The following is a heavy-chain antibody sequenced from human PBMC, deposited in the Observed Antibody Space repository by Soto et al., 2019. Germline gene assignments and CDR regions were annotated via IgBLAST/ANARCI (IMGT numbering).Heavy chain of an antibody. D-gene: IGHD1-26*01. CDR2: ISDSGSTI. CDR1: GFTFGGHE. Sequence: SLRLCCVASGFTFGGHEMAWVRQAPGKGLEWVSYISDSGSTIKYADSVKGRFTISRDNRKKSLYLQMNSLRVEDTAVYYCAGGVMYSGSYQDWGQGTLVTVSS. V-gene: IGHV3-48*03. CDR3: AGGVMYSGSYQD. J-gene: IGHJ4*02.